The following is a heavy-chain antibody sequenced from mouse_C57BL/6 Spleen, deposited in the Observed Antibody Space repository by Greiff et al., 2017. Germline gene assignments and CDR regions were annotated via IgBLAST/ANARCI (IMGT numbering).Heavy chain of an antibody. CDR3: AERSSSGCLGY. CDR2: IYPGSGNT. J-gene: IGHJ2*01. V-gene: IGHV1-66*01. Sequence: QVQLQQSGPELVKPGASVKISCKASGYSFTSYYIHWVKQRPGQGLEWIGWIYPGSGNTKYNEKFKGKATLTADTSSRTAYMQLSSLTSTDTAVYYCAERSSSGCLGYWGQGTTLTGSS. D-gene: IGHD3-2*02. CDR1: GYSFTSYY.